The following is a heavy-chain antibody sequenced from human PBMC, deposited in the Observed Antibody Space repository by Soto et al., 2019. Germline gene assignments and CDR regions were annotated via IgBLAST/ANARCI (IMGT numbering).Heavy chain of an antibody. Sequence: TLSLTCTVSGASVSTGAYYWGWVRQRPGRGLEWIGYVYESGYTYYNMSLKSRLTISLDRPNNQFSLGLTSVTAADTAVYYCVRALRHTAMVYPWFDPWGQGTLVTVSS. CDR3: VRALRHTAMVYPWFDP. CDR1: GASVSTGAYY. V-gene: IGHV4-31*03. CDR2: VYESGYT. D-gene: IGHD5-18*01. J-gene: IGHJ5*02.